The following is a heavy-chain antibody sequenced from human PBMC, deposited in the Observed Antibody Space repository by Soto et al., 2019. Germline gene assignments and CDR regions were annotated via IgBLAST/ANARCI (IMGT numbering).Heavy chain of an antibody. CDR3: ARDRWYSSSSAGYYYYGMDV. D-gene: IGHD6-6*01. CDR2: IWYDGSNK. Sequence: GGSLRLSCAASGFTFSSYGMHWVRQAPGKGLEWVAVIWYDGSNKYYADSVKGRFTISRDNSNNTLYLQMNSLRAEDTAVYYCARDRWYSSSSAGYYYYGMDVWGQGTTVTVSS. CDR1: GFTFSSYG. J-gene: IGHJ6*02. V-gene: IGHV3-33*01.